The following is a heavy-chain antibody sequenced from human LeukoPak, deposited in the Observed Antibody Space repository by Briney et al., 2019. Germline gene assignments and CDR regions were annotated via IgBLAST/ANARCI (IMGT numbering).Heavy chain of an antibody. V-gene: IGHV3-23*01. CDR1: GFTFSSYG. J-gene: IGHJ4*02. CDR2: ISGSGGST. CDR3: ARVRGSSSWYGMNFDY. D-gene: IGHD6-13*01. Sequence: GGTLRLSCAASGFTFSSYGMSWVRQAPGKGLEWVSAISGSGGSTYYADSVKGRFTISRDNSKNTLYLQMNSLRAEDTAVYYCARVRGSSSWYGMNFDYWGQGTLVTVSS.